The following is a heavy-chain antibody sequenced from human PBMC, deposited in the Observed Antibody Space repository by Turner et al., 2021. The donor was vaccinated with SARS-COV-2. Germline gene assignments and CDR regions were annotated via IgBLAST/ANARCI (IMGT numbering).Heavy chain of an antibody. CDR1: AGSFNAYY. V-gene: IGHV4-34*01. D-gene: IGHD3-22*01. J-gene: IGHJ4*02. CDR2: INHRGST. CDR3: ARVVMIASTPANFDY. Sequence: QVHLQPWGAGLLKPSETLSLTCAVSAGSFNAYYWSWVRQPPGKGLQWIGEINHRGSTSYNPSLKSRVTISVDTSKSQVSLKVDSVTAADTAVYYCARVVMIASTPANFDYWGQGTLVTVSS.